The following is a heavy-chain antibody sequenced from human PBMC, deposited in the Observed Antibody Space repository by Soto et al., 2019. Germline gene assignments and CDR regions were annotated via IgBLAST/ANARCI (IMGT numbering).Heavy chain of an antibody. CDR1: GYTFTSYY. D-gene: IGHD3-22*01. J-gene: IGHJ4*02. CDR2: INPSGGST. CDR3: ARAVDFYDSSGYFYY. Sequence: ASVKVSCKASGYTFTSYYMHWVRQAPGQGLEWMGIINPSGGSTSYAQKFQGRVTMTRDTSTSTVYMELSSLRSEDTAVYYCARAVDFYDSSGYFYYWGQGTMVTVSS. V-gene: IGHV1-46*01.